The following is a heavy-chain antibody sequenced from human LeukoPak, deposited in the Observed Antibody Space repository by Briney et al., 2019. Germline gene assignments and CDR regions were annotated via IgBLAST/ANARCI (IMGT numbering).Heavy chain of an antibody. CDR3: AKVGDTGFDY. CDR2: ISGSGGST. V-gene: IGHV3-23*01. J-gene: IGHJ4*02. Sequence: GGSLRLSCAASGFTFSSYSMSWVRQAPGKGLEWVAAISGSGGSTYYADSVKGRFTISRVNSKNTLYLQMNSLRAEDTAVYYCAKVGDTGFDYWGQGTLVTVSS. CDR1: GFTFSSYS. D-gene: IGHD4-17*01.